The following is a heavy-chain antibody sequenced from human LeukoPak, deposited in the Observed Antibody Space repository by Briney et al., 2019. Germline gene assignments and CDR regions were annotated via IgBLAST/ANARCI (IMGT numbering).Heavy chain of an antibody. J-gene: IGHJ3*02. CDR2: ISAYNGNT. D-gene: IGHD3-22*01. CDR1: GYTFTSYG. V-gene: IGHV1-18*01. Sequence: ASVKVSCXASGYTFTSYGISWVRQAPGQGLVWMGWISAYNGNTNYAQKLQGRVTMTTDTSTSTAYMELRSLRSDDTAVYYCARDKKVVITTWCCAFDIWGQGTMVTVSS. CDR3: ARDKKVVITTWCCAFDI.